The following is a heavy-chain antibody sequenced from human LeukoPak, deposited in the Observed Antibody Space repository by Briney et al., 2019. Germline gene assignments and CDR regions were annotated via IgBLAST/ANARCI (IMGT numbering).Heavy chain of an antibody. CDR1: LGTFSSYA. CDR2: IIPTFGTA. CDR3: ARESGGPYYDYVWGSYPSYYFDY. J-gene: IGHJ4*02. D-gene: IGHD3-16*01. V-gene: IGHV1-69*01. Sequence: GSSVKVSCKASLGTFSSYAISWVPQAPGHGLEWMGGIIPTFGTANYAQKFQGRVTITADESTSTAYMELSSLRSEDTAVYYCARESGGPYYDYVWGSYPSYYFDYWGQGTLVTVSS.